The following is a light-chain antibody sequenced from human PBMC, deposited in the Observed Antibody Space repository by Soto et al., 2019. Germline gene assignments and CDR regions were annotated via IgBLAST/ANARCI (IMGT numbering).Light chain of an antibody. CDR3: MQALQIPLT. CDR2: MGS. Sequence: DIVMTQSPVSLPVTPGEPASISCRSSQSLLHSHGYTYLDWYLQKPGQSQQLLIYMGSTQASGVPDRFSGSGSDTDFTLKISRVEAEDVGIYYCMQALQIPLTFGGGTKVEIK. J-gene: IGKJ4*01. V-gene: IGKV2-28*01. CDR1: QSLLHSHGYTY.